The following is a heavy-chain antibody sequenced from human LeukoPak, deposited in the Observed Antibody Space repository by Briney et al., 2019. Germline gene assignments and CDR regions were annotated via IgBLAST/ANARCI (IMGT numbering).Heavy chain of an antibody. V-gene: IGHV3-66*03. D-gene: IGHD3-22*01. J-gene: IGHJ4*02. CDR1: GFTLSKNY. CDR2: IYSRGST. Sequence: GGSLRLSCAASGFTLSKNYMRWVRQAPGKGLGWGSIIYSRGSTSYVDSVKGRFTISRDNTNNTLFLQMNCLRVEDTAVYNCAKDYYGLWGQGTLVTVSS. CDR3: AKDYYGL.